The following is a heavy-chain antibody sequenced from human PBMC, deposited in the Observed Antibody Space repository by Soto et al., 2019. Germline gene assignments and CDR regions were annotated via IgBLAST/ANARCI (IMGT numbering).Heavy chain of an antibody. V-gene: IGHV4-4*02. CDR1: GDSIISVNW. D-gene: IGHD2-2*01. Sequence: SETLSLTCAVSGDSIISVNWGSWVRQSPGQGLEWIGDIYHTGITNYNPSLQSQLTMSVDTSKNQFSLRLTSMTAADTAVYYCATGRSEVVPGAMDTWGQGTLVTVSS. CDR3: ATGRSEVVPGAMDT. CDR2: IYHTGIT. J-gene: IGHJ5*02.